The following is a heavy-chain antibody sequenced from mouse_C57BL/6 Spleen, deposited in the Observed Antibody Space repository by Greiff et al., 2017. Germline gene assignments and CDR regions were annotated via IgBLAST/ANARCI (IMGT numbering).Heavy chain of an antibody. CDR1: GYSITSGYY. D-gene: IGHD2-4*01. Sequence: VQLQESGPGLVKPSQSLSLTCSVTGYSITSGYYWNWIRQFPGNKLEWMGYISYDGSNNYNPSLKNRISITRDTSKNQFFLKLNSVTTEDTATYYCARYDYDAGYFDYWGQGTTLTVSS. CDR3: ARYDYDAGYFDY. J-gene: IGHJ2*01. CDR2: ISYDGSN. V-gene: IGHV3-6*01.